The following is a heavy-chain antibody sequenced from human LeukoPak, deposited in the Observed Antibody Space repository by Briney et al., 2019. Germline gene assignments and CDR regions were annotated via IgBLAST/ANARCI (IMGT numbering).Heavy chain of an antibody. CDR3: AKDAYLDY. V-gene: IGHV3-30*18. J-gene: IGHJ4*02. Sequence: PGRSLRLSCAASGFTFSNYGMHWVRQAPGKGLEWVAVISYDGSNKYYADSVKGRFTISRDNSKNTLYLQMNSLRAEDTAVYYCAKDAYLDYWGQGTLVTVSS. CDR1: GFTFSNYG. CDR2: ISYDGSNK.